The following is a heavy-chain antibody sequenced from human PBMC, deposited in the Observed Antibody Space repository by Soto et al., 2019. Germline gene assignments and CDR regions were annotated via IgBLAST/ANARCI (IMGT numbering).Heavy chain of an antibody. CDR2: VNPRSGNT. V-gene: IGHV1-8*02. J-gene: IGHJ5*02. D-gene: IGHD1-20*01. Sequence: QVQLVQSGAEVKRPGASVKVSCEASGYTFTTYDINWVRQASGQGLEWMGGVNPRSGNTVYAQKFHARVTMTRDTSISTAYMELSSLKSDDTVIYYCARASMYIWNDHWGQGTLVTVSS. CDR3: ARASMYIWNDH. CDR1: GYTFTTYD.